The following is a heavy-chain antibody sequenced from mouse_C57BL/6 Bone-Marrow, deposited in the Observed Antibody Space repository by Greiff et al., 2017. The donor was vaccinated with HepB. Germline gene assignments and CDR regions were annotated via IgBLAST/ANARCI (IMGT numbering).Heavy chain of an antibody. D-gene: IGHD2-1*01. V-gene: IGHV14-4*01. CDR2: IDPENGDT. Sequence: DVKLQESGAELVRPGASVKLSCTASGFNIKDDYMHWVKQRPEQGLEWIGWIDPENGDTEYASKFQGKATITADTSSNTAYLQLSSLTSEDTAVYYCTTDSGNRYYYAMDYWGQGTSVTVSS. CDR1: GFNIKDDY. J-gene: IGHJ4*01. CDR3: TTDSGNRYYYAMDY.